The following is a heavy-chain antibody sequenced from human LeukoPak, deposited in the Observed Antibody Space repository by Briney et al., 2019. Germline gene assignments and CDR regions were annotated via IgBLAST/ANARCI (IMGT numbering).Heavy chain of an antibody. V-gene: IGHV3-23*01. Sequence: GGSLRLSCAASGFTFDDYGMRWVRQAPGKGLEWVSGISGSGDSTYYADSVKGRFTISRDNSRNTLYLQMNSLRAEDTAVYYCAKAYYPYYYDSSGYYYGAYYFDYWGQGTLVTVSS. CDR1: GFTFDDYG. D-gene: IGHD3-22*01. CDR2: ISGSGDST. CDR3: AKAYYPYYYDSSGYYYGAYYFDY. J-gene: IGHJ4*02.